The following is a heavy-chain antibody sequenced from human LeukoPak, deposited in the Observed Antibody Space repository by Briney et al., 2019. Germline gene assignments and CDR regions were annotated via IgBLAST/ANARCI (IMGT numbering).Heavy chain of an antibody. CDR2: ISSSSSGYI. CDR3: ARERSIVANRGVDY. Sequence: GGSLRLSCAASGFTFSSYSMNWVRQAPGKGLEWVSSISSSSSGYIYYADSVKGRFTISRDNAKNSLYLQMNSLRAEDTAVYYCARERSIVANRGVDYWGQGTLVTVSS. CDR1: GFTFSSYS. J-gene: IGHJ4*02. D-gene: IGHD5-12*01. V-gene: IGHV3-21*01.